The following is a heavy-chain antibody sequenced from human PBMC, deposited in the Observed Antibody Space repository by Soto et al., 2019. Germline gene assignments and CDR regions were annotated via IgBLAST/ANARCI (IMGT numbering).Heavy chain of an antibody. CDR1: GGSISNYF. D-gene: IGHD3-3*01. Sequence: PSETLSLTCTVSGGSISNYFCNWIRQPAGKGLEWIGRIDNSGSTNYNPSLKSRITMSADTSRNQFSLKLNSVTAADTAVYYCARGGQDFWSGPFDDWGQGALVTVS. J-gene: IGHJ4*02. V-gene: IGHV4-4*07. CDR3: ARGGQDFWSGPFDD. CDR2: IDNSGST.